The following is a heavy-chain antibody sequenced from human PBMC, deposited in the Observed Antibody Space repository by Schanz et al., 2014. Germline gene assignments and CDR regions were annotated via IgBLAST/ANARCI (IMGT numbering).Heavy chain of an antibody. CDR1: GFTFSSYA. J-gene: IGHJ4*02. CDR2: ISGRDGST. D-gene: IGHD1-20*01. Sequence: EVQLLESGGGLVEPGGSLRLSCAASGFTFSSYAMSWVRQAPGKGLEWVSAISGRDGSTYYADSVRGRFTISRDNSKNTLYLQMNSLRAEDTAVYYCANNWNLDYWGQGTLXTVSS. CDR3: ANNWNLDY. V-gene: IGHV3-23*01.